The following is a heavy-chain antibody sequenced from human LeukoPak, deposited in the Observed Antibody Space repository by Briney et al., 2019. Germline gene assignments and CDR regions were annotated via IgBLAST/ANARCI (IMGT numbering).Heavy chain of an antibody. V-gene: IGHV3-23*05. CDR1: GFTFSSYA. CDR2: IDGRGSST. CDR3: AKAPYHGDSIPYYFDY. Sequence: GGSLRLSCAASGFTFSSYAMSWVRQAPGKGLEWVSSIDGRGSSTFSADSVKGRFTISRDNSKNTLYLHLNSPKSEDTDVYHCAKAPYHGDSIPYYFDYWGQGTLVTVSS. J-gene: IGHJ4*02. D-gene: IGHD4-17*01.